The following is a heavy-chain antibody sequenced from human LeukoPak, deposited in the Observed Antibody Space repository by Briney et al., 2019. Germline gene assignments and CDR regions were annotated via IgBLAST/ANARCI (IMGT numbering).Heavy chain of an antibody. J-gene: IGHJ5*02. CDR1: GYTFTGYY. CDR2: IKPNSGGT. CDR3: ARGVYGYFNWFDP. D-gene: IGHD2-15*01. V-gene: IGHV1-2*02. Sequence: ASVKVSCKASGYTFTGYYMHWVRQAPGQGLEWMGWIKPNSGGTNYAKKFQGRVTMTRDQSISTAYMELSRLRSDDTAVYYCARGVYGYFNWFDPWGQGTLVTVSS.